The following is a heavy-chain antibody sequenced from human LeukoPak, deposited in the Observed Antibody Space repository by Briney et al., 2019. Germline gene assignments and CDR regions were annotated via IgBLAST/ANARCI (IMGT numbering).Heavy chain of an antibody. CDR1: GYAFTSYA. D-gene: IGHD2-2*01. V-gene: IGHV1-3*01. CDR3: TRGRGEYQLPRWFDP. CDR2: INAGNGNT. Sequence: ASVKVSCKASGYAFTSYAMHWMRQAPGQRLEWMGWINAGNGNTKYSQKFQGRVTITRGTSVSTAYMELSSLRSEDTAVYYCTRGRGEYQLPRWFDPWGQGTLVTVSS. J-gene: IGHJ5*02.